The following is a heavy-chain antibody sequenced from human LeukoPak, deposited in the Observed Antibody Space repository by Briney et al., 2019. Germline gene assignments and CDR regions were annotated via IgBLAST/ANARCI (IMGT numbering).Heavy chain of an antibody. D-gene: IGHD2-2*02. J-gene: IGHJ4*02. CDR3: ARGRRYCSSTSCYTQKAYYFDY. V-gene: IGHV4-34*01. CDR1: GGSFSGYY. CDR2: INHSGST. Sequence: PSETLSLTCAVYGGSFSGYYWSWIRQPPGKGLEGIGEINHSGSTNYKPYLKSRITISVDTSKNQFSLKLSSVPAADTAVYYCARGRRYCSSTSCYTQKAYYFDYWGQGTLVTVSS.